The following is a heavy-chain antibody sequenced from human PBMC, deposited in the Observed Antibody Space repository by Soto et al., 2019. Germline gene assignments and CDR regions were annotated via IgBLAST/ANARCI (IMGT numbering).Heavy chain of an antibody. CDR2: ISSSSHYT. CDR1: GFTFSDYY. D-gene: IGHD5-18*01. CDR3: AKDFGYNYGYDAFDI. Sequence: PGGSLRLSCAASGFTFSDYYMIWIRQAPGKGLEWLSYISSSSHYTNYADSVKGRFTISRDNAKNSLFLQMNSLRAEDTAVYYCAKDFGYNYGYDAFDIWGQGTMVT. V-gene: IGHV3-11*05. J-gene: IGHJ3*02.